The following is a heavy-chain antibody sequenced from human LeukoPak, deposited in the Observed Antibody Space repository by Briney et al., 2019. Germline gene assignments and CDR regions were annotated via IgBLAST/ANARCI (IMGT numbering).Heavy chain of an antibody. V-gene: IGHV4-38-2*02. D-gene: IGHD3-22*01. J-gene: IGHJ6*03. CDR1: GYSISSGYY. CDR3: ARTFNYYDSSGYYYLYYYYYMDV. CDR2: IYHSGST. Sequence: SETLSLNCTVSGYSISSGYYWGWIRQPPGKGLEWIGSIYHSGSTYYNPSLKSRVTISVDTSKNQFSLKLSSVTAADTAVYYCARTFNYYDSSGYYYLYYYYYMDVWGKGTTVTVSS.